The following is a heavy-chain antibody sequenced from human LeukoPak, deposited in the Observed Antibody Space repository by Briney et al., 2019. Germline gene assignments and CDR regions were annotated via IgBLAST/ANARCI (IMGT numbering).Heavy chain of an antibody. V-gene: IGHV4-39*01. CDR1: SDPISTSMFY. J-gene: IGHJ4*02. CDR2: IYYSGSP. CDR3: ASPREYNYEYFVY. Sequence: SETLSLTCTVSSDPISTSMFYCGWVRQPPGKGLEWIGSIYYSGSPSYNPSLKSRVTMSVDTSKNQFSLKLSSVTAADTAVYSCASPREYNYEYFVYWGQGNLVTVSS. D-gene: IGHD5-18*01.